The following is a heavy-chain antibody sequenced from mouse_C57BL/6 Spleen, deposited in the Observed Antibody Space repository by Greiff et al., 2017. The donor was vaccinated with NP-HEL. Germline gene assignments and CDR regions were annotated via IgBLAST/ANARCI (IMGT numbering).Heavy chain of an antibody. CDR1: GYSITSGYD. V-gene: IGHV3-1*01. CDR2: ISYSGST. Sequence: EVKLQESGPGMVKPSQSLSLTCTVTGYSITSGYDWHWIRHFPGNKLEWMGYISYSGSTNYNPSLKSRISITHDTSKNHFFLKLNSVTTEDTATYYCARAWDGYYAMDYWGQGTSVTVSS. D-gene: IGHD4-1*01. J-gene: IGHJ4*01. CDR3: ARAWDGYYAMDY.